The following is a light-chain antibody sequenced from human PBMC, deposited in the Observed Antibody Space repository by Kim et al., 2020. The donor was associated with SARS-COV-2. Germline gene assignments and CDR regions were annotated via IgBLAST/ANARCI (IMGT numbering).Light chain of an antibody. CDR2: GAS. V-gene: IGKV3-15*01. CDR3: QQYNNCPALT. J-gene: IGKJ4*01. Sequence: SPVESATLSCSASPSVISNLAWYQQKPGQAPRLLIYGASTRATGIPARFSGSGSGTEFTLTISSLQSEDFSVYYCQQYNNCPALTFGGGTKVDIK. CDR1: PSVISN.